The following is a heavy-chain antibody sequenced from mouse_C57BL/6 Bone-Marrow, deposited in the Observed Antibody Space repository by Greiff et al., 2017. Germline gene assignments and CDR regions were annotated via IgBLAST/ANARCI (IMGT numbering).Heavy chain of an antibody. D-gene: IGHD1-1*01. CDR3: TRVGYYGSRRYFDV. V-gene: IGHV5-9-1*02. CDR2: ISSGGDDI. Sequence: EVNVVESGEGLVKPGGSLKLSCAASGFTFSSYAMSWVRQTPEKRLEWVAYISSGGDDIYYADTVKGRFTISRDNARNTLYLQMSSLKSEDTAMYYCTRVGYYGSRRYFDVWGTGTTVTVSS. CDR1: GFTFSSYA. J-gene: IGHJ1*03.